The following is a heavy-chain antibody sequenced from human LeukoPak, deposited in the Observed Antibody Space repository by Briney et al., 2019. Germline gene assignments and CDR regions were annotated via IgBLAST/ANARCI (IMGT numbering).Heavy chain of an antibody. J-gene: IGHJ4*02. V-gene: IGHV4-30-2*01. D-gene: IGHD6-13*01. Sequence: PSETLSLTCAVYGGSFSGYYWSWIRQPPGKGLEWIGYIYHSGSTYYNPSLKSRVTISVDRSKNQFSLKLSSVTAADTAVYYCARSALPERRIRSSSWYYFDYWGQGTLVTVSS. CDR3: ARSALPERRIRSSSWYYFDY. CDR2: IYHSGST. CDR1: GGSFSGYY.